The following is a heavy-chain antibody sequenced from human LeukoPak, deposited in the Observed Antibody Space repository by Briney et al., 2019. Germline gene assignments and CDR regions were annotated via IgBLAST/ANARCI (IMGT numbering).Heavy chain of an antibody. CDR3: ARSAHEVIDDAFDI. CDR2: ISSSGSTI. CDR1: GFTFSDYY. Sequence: GGSLRLSCAASGFTFSDYYMSWIRQAPGKGLEWVSYISSSGSTIYYADSVKGRFTISRDNAKNSLYLQMNSLRAEDTAVYYCARSAHEVIDDAFDIWGQGTMVTVSS. D-gene: IGHD2-21*01. V-gene: IGHV3-11*01. J-gene: IGHJ3*02.